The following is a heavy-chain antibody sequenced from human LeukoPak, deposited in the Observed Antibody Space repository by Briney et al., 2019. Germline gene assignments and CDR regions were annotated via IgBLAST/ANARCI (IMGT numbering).Heavy chain of an antibody. V-gene: IGHV3-7*01. Sequence: GGSLRLSCAASGFTFSSYCMSWVRQAPGKGLEWVANIKQDGSEKYYVDSVKGRFTISRDNAKNSLYLQMNSLRAEDTAVYYCARGYGVVISTPYYYGMDVWGQGTTVTVSS. J-gene: IGHJ6*02. CDR2: IKQDGSEK. CDR1: GFTFSSYC. CDR3: ARGYGVVISTPYYYGMDV. D-gene: IGHD3-3*01.